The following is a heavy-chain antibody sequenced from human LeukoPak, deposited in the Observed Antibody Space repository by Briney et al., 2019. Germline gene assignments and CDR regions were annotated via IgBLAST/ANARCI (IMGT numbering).Heavy chain of an antibody. CDR1: GYTFTGYY. J-gene: IGHJ6*02. CDR3: ARDGGYYYMDV. CDR2: INPNSGGT. V-gene: IGHV1-2*02. Sequence: VASVKVSCKASGYTFTGYYMHWVRQAPGQGLEWMGWINPNSGGTNYAQKFQGRVIMTRDTSINTAYMELSWLRSDDTAVYYCARDGGYYYMDVWGQGTTVTVSS. D-gene: IGHD2-15*01.